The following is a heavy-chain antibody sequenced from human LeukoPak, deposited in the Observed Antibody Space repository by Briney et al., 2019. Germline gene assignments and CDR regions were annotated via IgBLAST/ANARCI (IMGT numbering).Heavy chain of an antibody. CDR1: GYTFTSYG. CDR3: ARGEGGYAFSRFDP. D-gene: IGHD3-16*01. V-gene: IGHV1-18*01. Sequence: GASVKVSCKASGYTFTSYGISWVRQAPGQGLEWMGWISAYNGNTNYAQKFQGRVTMTRNTSISTAYMELSSLRSEDTAVYYCARGEGGYAFSRFDPWGQGTLVTVSS. CDR2: ISAYNGNT. J-gene: IGHJ5*02.